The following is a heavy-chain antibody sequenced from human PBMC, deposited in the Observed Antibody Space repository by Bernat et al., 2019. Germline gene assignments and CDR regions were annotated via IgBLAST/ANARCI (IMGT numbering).Heavy chain of an antibody. D-gene: IGHD5-12*01. V-gene: IGHV3-30*18. CDR2: ISYDGSNK. CDR3: AKDLGYSGYEEVSGAFDI. Sequence: VQLVESGGGVVQPGRSLRLSCAASGFTFSSYGMHWVRQAPGKGLEWVAVISYDGSNKSYADSVKGRFTISRDNSKNTLYLQMNSLRAEDTAVYYCAKDLGYSGYEEVSGAFDIWGQGTMVTVSS. J-gene: IGHJ3*02. CDR1: GFTFSSYG.